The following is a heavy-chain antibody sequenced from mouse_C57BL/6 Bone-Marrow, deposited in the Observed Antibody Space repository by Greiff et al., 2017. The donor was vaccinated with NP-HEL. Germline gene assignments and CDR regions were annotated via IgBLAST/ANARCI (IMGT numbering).Heavy chain of an antibody. CDR3: ARWDYGKSAY. CDR2: IYPRSGNT. D-gene: IGHD2-1*01. J-gene: IGHJ3*01. Sequence: VKLVESGAELARPGASVKLSCKASGYTFTSYGISWVKQRTGQGLEWIGEIYPRSGNTYYNEKFKGKATLTADKSSSTAYMELRSLTSEDSAVYFCARWDYGKSAYWGQGTLVTVSA. V-gene: IGHV1-81*01. CDR1: GYTFTSYG.